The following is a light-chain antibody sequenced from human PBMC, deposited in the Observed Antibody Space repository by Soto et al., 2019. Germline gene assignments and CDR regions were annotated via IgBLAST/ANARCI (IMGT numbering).Light chain of an antibody. CDR2: EVT. CDR3: CSYAGSSTWV. J-gene: IGLJ3*02. Sequence: QSALAQPASVSGSPGQSITISCTGTRSDIGSYNSIAWYQQHPGKAPRVMIFEVTKRPSGISNRFSGSKSGSTASLTISGLQAEDEADYFCCSYAGSSTWVFGGGTKVTVL. V-gene: IGLV2-23*02. CDR1: RSDIGSYNS.